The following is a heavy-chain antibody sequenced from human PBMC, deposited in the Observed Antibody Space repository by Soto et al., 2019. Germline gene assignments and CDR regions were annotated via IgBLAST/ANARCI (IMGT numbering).Heavy chain of an antibody. CDR1: GFRCIKYA. J-gene: IGHJ6*03. D-gene: IGHD2-15*01. Sequence: SLRLSGAYLGFRCIKYAISWLRQPQGEGFGWVATISATGGPTYYADSVKGRFTISRDTSENTVHLQMDSLRAEDTAVYYCVMDDVLCDGGRCYGVPLDVWGKGTTVTVSS. V-gene: IGHV3-23*01. CDR3: VMDDVLCDGGRCYGVPLDV. CDR2: ISATGGPT.